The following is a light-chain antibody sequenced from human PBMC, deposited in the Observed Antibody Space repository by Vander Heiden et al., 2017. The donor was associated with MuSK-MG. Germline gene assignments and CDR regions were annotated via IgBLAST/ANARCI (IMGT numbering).Light chain of an antibody. CDR3: SSYTSSSTLV. V-gene: IGLV2-14*01. CDR2: DVS. Sequence: QSALTQPASVSGSPGQSITISCTGTSSDVGGYNYVSWYQQHPGKAPKLMIYDVSNRPSGVSNRFSGSKSGNTASLTISGLQAEDEADYYCSSYTSSSTLVCGGGTKL. J-gene: IGLJ3*02. CDR1: SSDVGGYNY.